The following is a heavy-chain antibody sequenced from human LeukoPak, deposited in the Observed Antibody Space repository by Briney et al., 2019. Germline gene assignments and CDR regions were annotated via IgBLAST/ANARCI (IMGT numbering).Heavy chain of an antibody. J-gene: IGHJ4*02. CDR3: AREVAGNRDY. CDR2: IYHSGST. CDR1: GGSISSTNYY. V-gene: IGHV4-39*07. D-gene: IGHD6-19*01. Sequence: SETLSLTCTVSGGSISSTNYYWGWIRQPPGKGLEWIGSIYHSGSTYYNPSLKSRVTISVDTSKNQFSLKLSSVTAADTAVYYCAREVAGNRDYWGQGTLVTVSS.